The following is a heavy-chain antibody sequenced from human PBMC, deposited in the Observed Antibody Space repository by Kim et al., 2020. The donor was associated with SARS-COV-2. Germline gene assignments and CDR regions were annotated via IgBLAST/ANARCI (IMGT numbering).Heavy chain of an antibody. J-gene: IGHJ3*02. CDR3: ARELAVAGQTDAFDI. V-gene: IGHV3-48*02. Sequence: GGSLRLSCAASGFTFSSYSMNWVRQAPGKGLEWVSYISSSSSTIYYADSVKGRFTISRDNAKNSLYLQMNSLRDEDTAVYYCARELAVAGQTDAFDIWGQGTMVTVSS. CDR2: ISSSSSTI. CDR1: GFTFSSYS. D-gene: IGHD6-19*01.